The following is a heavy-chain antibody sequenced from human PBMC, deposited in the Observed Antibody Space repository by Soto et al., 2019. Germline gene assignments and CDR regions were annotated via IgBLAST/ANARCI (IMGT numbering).Heavy chain of an antibody. CDR2: INPKNGVT. V-gene: IGHV1-2*02. J-gene: IGHJ5*02. Sequence: ASVKVSCKASGYSFTGYYLHWVRQAPGQGLEWMGWINPKNGVTKYGQKFQGRLTMTRDTSTSTAYMELSRLQSDDTAVYYCAKQGVIDAPPPYNWFDPWGQGVLVTVPA. CDR1: GYSFTGYY. CDR3: AKQGVIDAPPPYNWFDP. D-gene: IGHD2-21*01.